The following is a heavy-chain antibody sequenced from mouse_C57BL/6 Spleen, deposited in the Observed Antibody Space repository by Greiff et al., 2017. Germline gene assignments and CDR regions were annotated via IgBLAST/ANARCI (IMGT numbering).Heavy chain of an antibody. CDR2: ISYDGSN. CDR3: ARRYYDAMDY. V-gene: IGHV3-6*01. J-gene: IGHJ4*01. Sequence: EVKVEESGPGLVKPSQSLSLTCSVTGYSITSGYYWNWIRQFPGNKLEWMGYISYDGSNNYNPPLKNRISITRDTSTNQFFLKLNSVTTEDTATYYCARRYYDAMDYWGQGTSVTVSS. CDR1: GYSITSGYY.